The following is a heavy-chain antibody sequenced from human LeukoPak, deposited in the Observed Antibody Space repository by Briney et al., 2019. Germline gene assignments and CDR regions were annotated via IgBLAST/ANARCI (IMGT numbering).Heavy chain of an antibody. CDR3: AKDGGRLPYYGMDV. D-gene: IGHD6-19*01. CDR1: EFTFSTYA. V-gene: IGHV3-23*01. J-gene: IGHJ6*02. Sequence: GGSLRLSCAASEFTFSTYAMSWVRQAPGKGLEWVSAISGSGGSTFYADSVKGRFTISRDNSKNTLYLQMNSQRAEDTAVYYCAKDGGRLPYYGMDVWGQGTTVTVSS. CDR2: ISGSGGST.